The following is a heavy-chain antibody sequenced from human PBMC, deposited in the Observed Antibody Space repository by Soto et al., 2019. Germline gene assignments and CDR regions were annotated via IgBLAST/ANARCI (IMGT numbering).Heavy chain of an antibody. J-gene: IGHJ5*02. CDR1: GGSISSGGYY. V-gene: IGHV4-31*03. Sequence: SETLSLTCTVSGGSISSGGYYWSWIRQHPGKGLEWIGYIYYSGSTYYNPSLKSRVTISVDTSKKQFSLKLISVTAADTAVYYCARLRYYGSGRTVPFDPWGQGTLVTVSS. CDR2: IYYSGST. D-gene: IGHD3-10*01. CDR3: ARLRYYGSGRTVPFDP.